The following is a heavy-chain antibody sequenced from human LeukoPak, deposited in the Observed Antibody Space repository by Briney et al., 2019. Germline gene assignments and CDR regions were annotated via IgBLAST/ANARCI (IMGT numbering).Heavy chain of an antibody. CDR2: SGPGGAT. CDR3: ARAPSGWNFDC. V-gene: IGHV3-23*01. J-gene: IGHJ4*02. Sequence: GGSLRLSCAASGFTFNNYAMSWVRQAPGKGLEWVSFSGPGGATYYADSVKGRFTISRDNAKNSLYLQMNSLRVEDTAVYYCARAPSGWNFDCWGQGALVTVST. CDR1: GFTFNNYA. D-gene: IGHD6-19*01.